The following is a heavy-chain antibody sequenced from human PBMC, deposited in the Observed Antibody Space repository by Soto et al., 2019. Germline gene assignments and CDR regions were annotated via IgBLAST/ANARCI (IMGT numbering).Heavy chain of an antibody. J-gene: IGHJ4*02. CDR1: GFSLTTSGVG. D-gene: IGHD3-3*01. CDR2: IYWDDDK. V-gene: IGHV2-5*02. Sequence: QITLNESGPTQVKPRQTLTLTCTFSGFSLTTSGVGVGWIRQSPGKAPEWLALIYWDDDKRDSPSLESRLTTPKATSKNPVVLTMAALEPADTATYYCAHRVLRTVFGLVTTTAIYFDFWGQGTPVAVSS. CDR3: AHRVLRTVFGLVTTTAIYFDF.